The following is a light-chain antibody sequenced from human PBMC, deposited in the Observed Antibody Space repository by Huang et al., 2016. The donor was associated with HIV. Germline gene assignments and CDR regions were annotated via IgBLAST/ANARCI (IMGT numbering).Light chain of an antibody. J-gene: IGKJ4*01. V-gene: IGKV1-39*01. Sequence: DIQMTQSPSSLSASVGDRVTITCRASQSITSYLVWYQQKPGKAPKPLIYAASSLQSGVPSRFSGSGSGTDFTLTISSLQPEDFANYYCQQTYSIPLTFGGGTKVEIK. CDR2: AAS. CDR3: QQTYSIPLT. CDR1: QSITSY.